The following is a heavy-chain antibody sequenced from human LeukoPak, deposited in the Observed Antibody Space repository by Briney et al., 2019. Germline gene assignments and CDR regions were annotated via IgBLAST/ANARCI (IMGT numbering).Heavy chain of an antibody. D-gene: IGHD1-26*01. Sequence: HPGGSLRLSCAASGFTFTSYSMNWVRQAPGKGLEWVSTISGGGGSTYYADSVKGRFTISRDNSKNTLCLQVNSLRAEDTAVYYCAKGGKWDVTPFDYWGQGTLVTVSS. CDR3: AKGGKWDVTPFDY. CDR1: GFTFTSYS. J-gene: IGHJ4*02. CDR2: ISGGGGST. V-gene: IGHV3-23*01.